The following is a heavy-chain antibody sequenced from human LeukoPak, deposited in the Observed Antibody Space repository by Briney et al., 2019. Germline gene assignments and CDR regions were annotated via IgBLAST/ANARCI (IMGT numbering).Heavy chain of an antibody. D-gene: IGHD1-26*01. Sequence: SETLSLTCTVSGESIRSYYWGWVRQPAGKGLQWIGRIYSTGTTFYNPSLKTRLTISIDTSKNQFSLRLTSVIAADTAVYYCARQGYTASYYFLDYWSQGTLVTVSS. CDR1: GESIRSYY. V-gene: IGHV4-4*07. CDR2: IYSTGTT. CDR3: ARQGYTASYYFLDY. J-gene: IGHJ4*02.